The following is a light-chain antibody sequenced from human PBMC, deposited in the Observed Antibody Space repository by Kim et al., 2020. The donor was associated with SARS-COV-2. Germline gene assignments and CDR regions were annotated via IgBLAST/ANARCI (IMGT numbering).Light chain of an antibody. V-gene: IGLV6-57*02. Sequence: NFMLTQPHSVSESPGKTVTISSTGSSGSIASNYVQWYQQRPGSAPTTVIYEDNQRPSGVPDRFSGSIDSSSNSASLTISGLKTEDEADYYCQSYDSSNQKVFGGGTQLTVL. CDR3: QSYDSSNQKV. CDR1: SGSIASNY. CDR2: EDN. J-gene: IGLJ3*02.